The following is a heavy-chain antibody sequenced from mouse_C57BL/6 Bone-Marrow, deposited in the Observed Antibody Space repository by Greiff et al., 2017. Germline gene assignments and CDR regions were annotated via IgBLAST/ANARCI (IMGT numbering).Heavy chain of an antibody. D-gene: IGHD4-1*01. J-gene: IGHJ4*01. Sequence: VQLVESGPELVKPGASVKISCKASGYAFSSSWMNWVKQRPGKGLEWIGRIYPGDGDTNYNGKFKGKATLTADKSSSTAYMQLSSLTSEDSAVYFCATNWDELYAMDYWGQGTSVTVSS. V-gene: IGHV1-82*01. CDR1: GYAFSSSW. CDR2: IYPGDGDT. CDR3: ATNWDELYAMDY.